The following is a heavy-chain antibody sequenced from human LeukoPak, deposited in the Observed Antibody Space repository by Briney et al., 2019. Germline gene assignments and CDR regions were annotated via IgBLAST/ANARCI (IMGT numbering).Heavy chain of an antibody. D-gene: IGHD6-13*01. CDR1: GGSISGGGYY. V-gene: IGHV4-31*03. CDR3: ARDLAASGTVGY. J-gene: IGHJ4*02. Sequence: SQTLSLTCTVSGGSISGGGYYWRWIRQYPGKGLEWIAYIYYSGSAYYNPSLKSRVSISVDTSKNQFSLKLSSVTAADTAVYYCARDLAASGTVGYWGQGTLVTVSS. CDR2: IYYSGSA.